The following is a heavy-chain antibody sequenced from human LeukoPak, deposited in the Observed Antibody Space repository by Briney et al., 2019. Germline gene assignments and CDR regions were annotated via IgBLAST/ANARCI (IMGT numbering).Heavy chain of an antibody. J-gene: IGHJ4*02. CDR1: GFAFSNYA. CDR3: AKDVCTRPRCLLYFDS. CDR2: ISGFNT. Sequence: PGGSLRLSCTTSGFAFSNYAMNWVRQAPGKGPVWVSGISGFNTYYADSVKGRFTIFRDNSKNVLYLQMDRLRAEDTAVYSCAKDVCTRPRCLLYFDSWGQGTLVTVSS. D-gene: IGHD2-8*01. V-gene: IGHV3-23*01.